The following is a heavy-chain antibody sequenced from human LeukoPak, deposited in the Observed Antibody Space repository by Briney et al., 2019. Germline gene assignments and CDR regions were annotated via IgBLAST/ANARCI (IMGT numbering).Heavy chain of an antibody. Sequence: GASVKVSCKASGYTFTSYDINWVRQAPGQGPEWMGWMNPNSGDTGYVQKFQGRVTMTTDTSTSTAYMELRSLTSDGTAVYYCARILDPVEMATIPYDYWGQGTLVTVSS. J-gene: IGHJ4*02. CDR3: ARILDPVEMATIPYDY. D-gene: IGHD5-24*01. CDR2: MNPNSGDT. V-gene: IGHV1-8*01. CDR1: GYTFTSYD.